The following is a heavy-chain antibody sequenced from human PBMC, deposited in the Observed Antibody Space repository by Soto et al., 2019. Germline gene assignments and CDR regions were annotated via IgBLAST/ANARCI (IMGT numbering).Heavy chain of an antibody. CDR2: MFYSGTT. V-gene: IGHV4-39*01. Sequence: ETLSLTCTVSGVSINSRGYYWGWIRQPPGKGLEWIESMFYSGTTYYNPSLKSRITIAVDSSKNQFSLSLSSVTAADTAFYYCARKEDGYNRLFDYWGQGILVTVSS. CDR3: ARKEDGYNRLFDY. J-gene: IGHJ4*02. D-gene: IGHD5-12*01. CDR1: GVSINSRGYY.